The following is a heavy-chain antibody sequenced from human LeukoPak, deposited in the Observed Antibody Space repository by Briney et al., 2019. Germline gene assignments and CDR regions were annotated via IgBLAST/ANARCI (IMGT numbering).Heavy chain of an antibody. CDR1: GFTFSSYD. CDR2: LTSDGGST. D-gene: IGHD4-23*01. J-gene: IGHJ4*02. Sequence: GGSLRLSCAASGFTFSSYDMSWVRQAPGKGLEWVSSLTSDGGSTEYADSVKGRFTISRDNSKNTLYLQMNSLRAEDTALYFCAKSLVRWAFDYGGQGALVSVSS. V-gene: IGHV3-23*01. CDR3: AKSLVRWAFDY.